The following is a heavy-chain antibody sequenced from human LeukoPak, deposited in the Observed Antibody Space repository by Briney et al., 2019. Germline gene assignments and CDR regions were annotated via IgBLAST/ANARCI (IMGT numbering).Heavy chain of an antibody. CDR3: ARGIGYCSDFSCHLDP. CDR1: GYTFTSNA. V-gene: IGHV7-4-1*02. D-gene: IGHD2-15*01. J-gene: IGHJ5*02. CDR2: INTDSGNP. Sequence: ASVKVSCKASGYTFTSNALNWVRQSPGQGLEWMGWINTDSGNPTYPQGFTGRFVFSLDTSVSTAYLQINRLEAEDTAMYYCARGIGYCSDFSCHLDPWGQGTLVTVSS.